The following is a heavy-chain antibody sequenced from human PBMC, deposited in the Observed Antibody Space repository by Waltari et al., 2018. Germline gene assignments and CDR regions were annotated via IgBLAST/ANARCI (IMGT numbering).Heavy chain of an antibody. D-gene: IGHD3-10*01. Sequence: QVQLQQWGAGLLKPSETLSLTCAVYDGSFSGYFWSWIRQSPGKGLEWIGQINRAGSNIYNPSLKSRVAMSVDTLKSQISLRLTSVTAADAAVYYCARVGDYHGSGRFGLDVWGQGTRVTVSS. CDR2: INRAGSN. CDR3: ARVGDYHGSGRFGLDV. J-gene: IGHJ6*02. V-gene: IGHV4-34*01. CDR1: DGSFSGYF.